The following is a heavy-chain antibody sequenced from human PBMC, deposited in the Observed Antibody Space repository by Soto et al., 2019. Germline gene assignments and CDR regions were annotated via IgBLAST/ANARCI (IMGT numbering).Heavy chain of an antibody. D-gene: IGHD1-26*01. J-gene: IGHJ3*02. Sequence: PGGSLRLSCAASGFTFSDHYMDWVRQAPGKGLEWVGRIRNKANSYTTEYAASVKGRFIISRDDSKNSLYLQMNSLKTEDTAVYYCARGGSYYAFDIWGQGTMVTVSS. V-gene: IGHV3-72*01. CDR3: ARGGSYYAFDI. CDR2: IRNKANSYTT. CDR1: GFTFSDHY.